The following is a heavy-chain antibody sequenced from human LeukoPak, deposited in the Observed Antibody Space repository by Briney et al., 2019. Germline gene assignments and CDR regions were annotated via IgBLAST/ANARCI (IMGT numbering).Heavy chain of an antibody. D-gene: IGHD5-18*01. J-gene: IGHJ4*02. CDR1: GGSISSGGYY. CDR3: ARYERHSYGYLDY. V-gene: IGHV4-31*03. CDR2: IYYSGST. Sequence: PSVTLSLTCTVSGGSISSGGYYWSWIRQHPGKGLEWIGYIYYSGSTYYNPSLKSRVTISVDTSKNQFSLKLSFVTAADTAVYYCARYERHSYGYLDYWGQGTLVTVSS.